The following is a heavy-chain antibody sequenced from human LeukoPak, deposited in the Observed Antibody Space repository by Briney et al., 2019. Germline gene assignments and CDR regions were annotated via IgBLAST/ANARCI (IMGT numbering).Heavy chain of an antibody. J-gene: IGHJ3*02. CDR3: ASYCSGGSCYSVDEAFDI. CDR1: GGSISSGGYY. V-gene: IGHV4-31*03. CDR2: IYYSGST. Sequence: PSETLSLTCTVSGGSISSGGYYWSWIRQHPGKGLEWIGYIYYSGSTYYNPSLKSRVTISVDRSKNQFSLKLSSVTAADTAVYYCASYCSGGSCYSVDEAFDIWGQGTMVTVSS. D-gene: IGHD2-15*01.